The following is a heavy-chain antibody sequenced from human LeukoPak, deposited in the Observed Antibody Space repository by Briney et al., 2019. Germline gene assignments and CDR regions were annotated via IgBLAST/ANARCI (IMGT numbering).Heavy chain of an antibody. D-gene: IGHD3-22*01. CDR2: IIPILGIA. Sequence: SVKVSCKASGGTFSSYAISWVRQAPGQGLEWMGRIIPILGIANYAQKFQGRVTITVDKSTSTAYMELSSLRSEDTAVYYCARDPDYYDSSGYLAFDIWGQGTMVTVSS. V-gene: IGHV1-69*04. CDR3: ARDPDYYDSSGYLAFDI. CDR1: GGTFSSYA. J-gene: IGHJ3*02.